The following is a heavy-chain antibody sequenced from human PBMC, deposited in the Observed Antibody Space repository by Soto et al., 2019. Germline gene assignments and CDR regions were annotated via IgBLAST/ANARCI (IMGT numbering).Heavy chain of an antibody. CDR3: ARIGRGGWYGDFDI. CDR2: IDWDDDK. V-gene: IGHV2-70*04. D-gene: IGHD6-19*01. CDR1: GFSLSTRGVG. J-gene: IGHJ3*02. Sequence: SVPTLVNPTQTLTLTCAFSGFSLSTRGVGVGWIRQPPGKALEWLARIDWDDDKFYSTSLKTRLTISKETPKNQVVLTMTNMDPVDTATYYCARIGRGGWYGDFDIWGQGTMVSV.